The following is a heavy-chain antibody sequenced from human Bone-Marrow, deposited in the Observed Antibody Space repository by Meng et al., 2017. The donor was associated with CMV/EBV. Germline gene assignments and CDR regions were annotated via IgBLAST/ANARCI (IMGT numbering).Heavy chain of an antibody. D-gene: IGHD6-19*01. Sequence: GESLKISCAASGFTFSSYAMHWVRQAPGKGLEWVAVISYDGSNKYYADSVKGRFTISRDNSKNTLYLQMNSLRAEDTAVYYCARDQIAVAGKHYYYYGMDVWGQGTTVTVSS. CDR2: ISYDGSNK. J-gene: IGHJ6*02. CDR3: ARDQIAVAGKHYYYYGMDV. CDR1: GFTFSSYA. V-gene: IGHV3-30*14.